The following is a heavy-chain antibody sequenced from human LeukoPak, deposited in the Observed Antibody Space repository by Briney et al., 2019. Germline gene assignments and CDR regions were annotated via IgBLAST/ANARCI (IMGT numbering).Heavy chain of an antibody. Sequence: ASVKVSCKASGYTFTYDINWVRQATGQGLEWMGWMNPNSGNTGYAQKFQGRVTMTRNTSMSTAYMELNSLRSEDTAVYYCARANYYGSGKKDLDYWGQGTLVTVSS. CDR1: GYTFTYD. V-gene: IGHV1-8*01. J-gene: IGHJ4*02. CDR2: MNPNSGNT. CDR3: ARANYYGSGKKDLDY. D-gene: IGHD3-10*01.